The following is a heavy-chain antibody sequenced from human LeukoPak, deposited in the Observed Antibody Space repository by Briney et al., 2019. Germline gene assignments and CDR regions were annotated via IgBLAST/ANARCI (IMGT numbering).Heavy chain of an antibody. Sequence: GGSLRLSCAASGFTFSSYSMNWVRQAPGKGLEWVSYISSSSSTIYYADSVKGRFTISRDNAKNSLYLQMNSLRAEDTAVYYCARGFSHYDFWSGYYTRWFDPWGQGTLVTVSS. D-gene: IGHD3-3*01. J-gene: IGHJ5*02. CDR3: ARGFSHYDFWSGYYTRWFDP. V-gene: IGHV3-48*01. CDR1: GFTFSSYS. CDR2: ISSSSSTI.